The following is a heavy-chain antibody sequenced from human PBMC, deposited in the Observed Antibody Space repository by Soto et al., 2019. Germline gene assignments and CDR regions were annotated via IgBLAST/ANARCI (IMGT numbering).Heavy chain of an antibody. D-gene: IGHD1-1*01. V-gene: IGHV1-46*03. Sequence: QVQLVQSGAVVKKPGASVKVSCKASGYTFTSYYMHWVRQAPGQGLEWMGIINPSGGSSYAQKLQGRVTMTRDTSTSTVYMELSSVTSEDTAVYYCARDRIPPKGATGYWYFDLWGRGTLVTVSS. J-gene: IGHJ2*01. CDR2: INPSGGS. CDR3: ARDRIPPKGATGYWYFDL. CDR1: GYTFTSYY.